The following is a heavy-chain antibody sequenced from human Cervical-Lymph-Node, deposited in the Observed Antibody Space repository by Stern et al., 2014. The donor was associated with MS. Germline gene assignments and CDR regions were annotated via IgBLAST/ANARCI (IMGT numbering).Heavy chain of an antibody. J-gene: IGHJ6*02. D-gene: IGHD1-1*01. CDR1: GGSINNGDYY. CDR2: IYYSGAT. V-gene: IGHV4-31*03. CDR3: ARELSGMYGMDV. Sequence: VQLVESGPGLVKPSQTLSLTCTVPGGSINNGDYYWSWVRQHPGKGLEWLGYIYYSGATYYNPSLKGRLTISVDTSKRHFSLKLTSVTAADTAVYYCARELSGMYGMDVWGQGTTVTVSS.